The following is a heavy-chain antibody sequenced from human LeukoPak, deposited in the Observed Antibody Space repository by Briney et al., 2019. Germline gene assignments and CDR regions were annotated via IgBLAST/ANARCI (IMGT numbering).Heavy chain of an antibody. V-gene: IGHV5-51*01. CDR1: GSSFTSYW. J-gene: IGHJ5*02. CDR2: IYPGDSDT. Sequence: PGESLQISCKGSGSSFTSYWIGWVRQLPGKGLEWMGIIYPGDSDTRYSPSFQGQVTISADKSISTAYLQWSSLKASDTAMYYCARFAWYGSAQPFDPWGQGPLVTVSS. CDR3: ARFAWYGSAQPFDP. D-gene: IGHD3-10*01.